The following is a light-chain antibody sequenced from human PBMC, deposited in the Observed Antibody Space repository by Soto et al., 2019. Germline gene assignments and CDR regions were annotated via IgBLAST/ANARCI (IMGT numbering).Light chain of an antibody. CDR2: GAF. CDR3: QQRNIWPPVT. Sequence: EIVLTQSPGALSFSPGGGCTLSCSASPSVTNYLAWYQQKPGQAPRLLIYGAFNRATGIPARFSGSGSGTDFTLTISSLEPEDFAVYYCQQRNIWPPVTFGQGTRLEIK. J-gene: IGKJ5*01. V-gene: IGKV3-11*01. CDR1: PSVTNY.